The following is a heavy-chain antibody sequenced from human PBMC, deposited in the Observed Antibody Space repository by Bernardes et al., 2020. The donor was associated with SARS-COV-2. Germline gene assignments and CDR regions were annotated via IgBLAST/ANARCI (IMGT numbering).Heavy chain of an antibody. J-gene: IGHJ4*02. CDR1: GFTFSSDA. D-gene: IGHD3-10*01. CDR2: ITGNGVST. CDR3: AKMGRGYLDY. Sequence: GSLRLSCAASGFTFSSDAMSWVRQAPGKGLEWVSAITGNGVSTYYADSVKGRFTISRDNSKNTLYLQMNSLRAEDTAVFYCAKMGRGYLDYWGQGTLVTVSS. V-gene: IGHV3-23*01.